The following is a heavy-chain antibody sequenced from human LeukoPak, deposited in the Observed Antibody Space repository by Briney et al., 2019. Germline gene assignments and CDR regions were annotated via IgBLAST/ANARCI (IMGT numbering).Heavy chain of an antibody. J-gene: IGHJ4*02. CDR2: INPNSGGT. CDR1: GYTFTGYY. D-gene: IGHD3-22*01. CDR3: ARYSSGYPRFDY. V-gene: IGHV1-2*02. Sequence: ASVKVSCKASGYTFTGYYMHWVRQAPGQGLEWMGWINPNSGGTNYAQKLQGRVTMTTDTSTSTAYMELRSLRSDDTAVYYCARYSSGYPRFDYWGQGTLVTVSS.